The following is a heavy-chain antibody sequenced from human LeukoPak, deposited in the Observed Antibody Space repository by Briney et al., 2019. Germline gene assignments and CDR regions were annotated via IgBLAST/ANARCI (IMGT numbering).Heavy chain of an antibody. CDR2: IYSGGST. CDR1: GFIVSSNY. V-gene: IGHV3-53*01. Sequence: QTGGSLRLSCPASGFIVSSNYMSWVRQAPGKGLEWVSIIYSGGSTYYADSVKGRFTISRDNSKNTLYLQMNSLRAEDTAVCYCASHLSGDDIWVQGTMVTASS. J-gene: IGHJ3*02. D-gene: IGHD4-17*01. CDR3: ASHLSGDDI.